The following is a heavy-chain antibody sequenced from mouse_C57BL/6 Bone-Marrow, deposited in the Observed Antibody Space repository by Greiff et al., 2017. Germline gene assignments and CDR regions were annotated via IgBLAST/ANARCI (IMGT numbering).Heavy chain of an antibody. J-gene: IGHJ2*01. Sequence: QVQLQQPGAELVMPGASVKLSCKASGYTFTSYWMPWVKQRPGQGLEWIGEIDPSDSYTNYTQKFKGQSTLTVDKSSSTAYMQLSSLTSEDSAVYYCAREITTVVAYYFDYWGQGTTLTVSS. V-gene: IGHV1-69*01. CDR1: GYTFTSYW. CDR2: IDPSDSYT. D-gene: IGHD1-1*01. CDR3: AREITTVVAYYFDY.